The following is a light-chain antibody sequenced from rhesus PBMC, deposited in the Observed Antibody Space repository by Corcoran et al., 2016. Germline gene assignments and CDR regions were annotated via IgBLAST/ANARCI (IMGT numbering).Light chain of an antibody. CDR3: QLSSNLALT. J-gene: IGKJ4*01. CDR2: SAY. Sequence: EIVMTQSPATLSLSPGETATLSCRASESVGSYLAWYQQKHGQAPKLLVHSAYFRATGIPDRFSGSGSSTVFTLTISSLDPEDVGVYHCQLSSNLALTFGGGTKVEIK. CDR1: ESVGSY. V-gene: IGKV3-40*03.